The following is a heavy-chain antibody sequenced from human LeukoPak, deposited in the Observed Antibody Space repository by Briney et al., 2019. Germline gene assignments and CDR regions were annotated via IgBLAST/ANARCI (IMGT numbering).Heavy chain of an antibody. D-gene: IGHD6-19*01. V-gene: IGHV3-74*01. J-gene: IGHJ5*02. CDR2: INSDGSST. CDR1: GFTFSSYW. CDR3: AKVPAVAGKKNWFDP. Sequence: PGGSLRLSCAASGFTFSSYWMHWVRQAPGKGLVWVSRINSDGSSTSYADSVKGRFTISRDNSKNTLYLQIDSLRAEDTAVYYCAKVPAVAGKKNWFDPWGLGTLVTVSS.